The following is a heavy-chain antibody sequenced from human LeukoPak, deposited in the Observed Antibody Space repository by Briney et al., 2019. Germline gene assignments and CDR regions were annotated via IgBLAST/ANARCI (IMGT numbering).Heavy chain of an antibody. CDR3: ARGYGSRNWFDP. J-gene: IGHJ5*02. CDR1: GYTFTSYD. Sequence: ASVTVSCKASGYTFTSYDINWVRQATGQGLEWMGWMNPNSGNTGYAQKFQGRVTMTRNTSISTAYMELSSLRFEDTAVYYCARGYGSRNWFDPWGQGTLVTDSS. V-gene: IGHV1-8*01. CDR2: MNPNSGNT. D-gene: IGHD3-10*01.